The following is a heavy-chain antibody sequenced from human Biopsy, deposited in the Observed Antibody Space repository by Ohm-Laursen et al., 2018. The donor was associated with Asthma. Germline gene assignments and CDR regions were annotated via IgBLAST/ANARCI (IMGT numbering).Heavy chain of an antibody. J-gene: IGHJ6*02. Sequence: PSETLSLTCTVSGGSISSGGYYWSWIRRHPGKGLEWIGYIYYSGSTYYNPSLKSRVTISVDTSKNQFSLKLSSVTAADTAVYYCARVPHYDILTGFTLRYYYGMDVWGQGTTVTVSS. D-gene: IGHD3-9*01. CDR2: IYYSGST. CDR1: GGSISSGGYY. CDR3: ARVPHYDILTGFTLRYYYGMDV. V-gene: IGHV4-31*03.